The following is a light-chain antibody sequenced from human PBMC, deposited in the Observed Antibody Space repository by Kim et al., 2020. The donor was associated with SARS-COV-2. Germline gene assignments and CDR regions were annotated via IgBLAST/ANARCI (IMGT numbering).Light chain of an antibody. CDR1: NSDVGAYNY. V-gene: IGLV2-14*03. CDR2: DVI. CDR3: SSYTSSTAVV. Sequence: QSALTQPASVSGSPGQSITISCTGTNSDVGAYNYVSWYQQHPGKVPKLMIYDVINRPSGVSNRFSGSKSGNTASLTISGLQAEDEADYYCSSYTSSTAVVFGGGTQLTVL. J-gene: IGLJ2*01.